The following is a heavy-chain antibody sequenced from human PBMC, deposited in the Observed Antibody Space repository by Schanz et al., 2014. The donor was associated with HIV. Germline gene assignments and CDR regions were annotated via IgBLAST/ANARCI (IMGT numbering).Heavy chain of an antibody. J-gene: IGHJ4*02. V-gene: IGHV1-69*06. CDR3: VRGVIYYDSGSYYNYFDY. D-gene: IGHD3-10*01. Sequence: QVHLVQSGAEVKKPGSSVKVSCKPSGGTFSTYAVSWVRQAPGQGLEYMGGIIPIFGSPKYAQKFQGRVTMTADKSTSAAYMELSSLRSEDTAVYYCVRGVIYYDSGSYYNYFDYWGQGTLVTVSS. CDR1: GGTFSTYA. CDR2: IIPIFGSP.